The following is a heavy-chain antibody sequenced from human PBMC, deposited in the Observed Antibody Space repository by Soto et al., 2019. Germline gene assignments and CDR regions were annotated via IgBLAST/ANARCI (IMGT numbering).Heavy chain of an antibody. CDR1: GFTFSRYS. CDR3: ARAFDY. CDR2: ISPGGSTI. Sequence: EVQLVESGGGLAQPGGSLRLSCAASGFTFSRYSMNWVRQAPGKGLEWVSYISPGGSTIHYTDSVKGRFTISRDDAKNSLYLQMNSLRDDDTAVYYCARAFDYCGQVTLVTVSS. J-gene: IGHJ4*02. V-gene: IGHV3-48*02.